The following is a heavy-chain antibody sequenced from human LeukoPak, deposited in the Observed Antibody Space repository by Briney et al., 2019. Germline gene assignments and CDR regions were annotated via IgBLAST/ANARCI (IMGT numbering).Heavy chain of an antibody. CDR3: ARGGPPGYYYDYYMDV. Sequence: PAETLSLTCTVSGGSISSYYWSWIRQTPGKGLEWIGYIYYSGSTNFNPSLKSRVTISVDTSKNQFSLKMSSVTAADTAVYFCARGGPPGYYYDYYMDVWGKGTTVTISS. CDR2: IYYSGST. V-gene: IGHV4-59*01. J-gene: IGHJ6*03. CDR1: GGSISSYY.